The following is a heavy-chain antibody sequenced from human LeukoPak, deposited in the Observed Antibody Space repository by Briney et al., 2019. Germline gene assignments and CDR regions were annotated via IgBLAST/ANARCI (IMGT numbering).Heavy chain of an antibody. CDR2: IWYDGSNK. J-gene: IGHJ5*02. Sequence: GGSLRLSCAASGFTFSSYGMHWVRQAPGKGLEWVAVIWYDGSNKYYADSVKGRFTISGDNSKNTLYLQMNSLRAEDTAVYYCARDSRYGDYVGWFDPWGQGTLVTVSS. CDR1: GFTFSSYG. D-gene: IGHD4-17*01. CDR3: ARDSRYGDYVGWFDP. V-gene: IGHV3-33*01.